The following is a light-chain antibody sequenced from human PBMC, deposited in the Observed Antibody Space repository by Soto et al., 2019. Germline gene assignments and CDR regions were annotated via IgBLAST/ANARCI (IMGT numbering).Light chain of an antibody. CDR1: QTISSW. J-gene: IGKJ1*01. Sequence: DIQMTQSPSTLSGSVGDRVTITCRASQTISSWLAWYQQKPGKAPKLLIYKASTLKSGVPSRFSGSGSGTEFTLTISSLQTDDFATYDCQNYNSYSEAFGQGTKGDIK. V-gene: IGKV1-5*03. CDR2: KAS. CDR3: QNYNSYSEA.